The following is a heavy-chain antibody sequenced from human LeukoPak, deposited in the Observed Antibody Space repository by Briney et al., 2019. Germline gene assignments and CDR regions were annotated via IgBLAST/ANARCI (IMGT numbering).Heavy chain of an antibody. CDR1: GFTFSSYA. Sequence: GGSLRLSCAASGFTFSSYAMHWVRQAPGKGLEWVAVISYDGSNKYYADSVKGRFTISRDDSKNTLYLQMNSLKTEDTAVYYCGTGTWSTSPFYYYGLDVWGQGTTVTVSS. J-gene: IGHJ6*02. CDR2: ISYDGSNK. V-gene: IGHV3-30-3*01. D-gene: IGHD2-2*01. CDR3: GTGTWSTSPFYYYGLDV.